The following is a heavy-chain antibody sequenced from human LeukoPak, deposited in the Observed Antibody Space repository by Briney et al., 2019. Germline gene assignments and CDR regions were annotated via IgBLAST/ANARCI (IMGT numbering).Heavy chain of an antibody. CDR3: ATPTERLLPDY. CDR2: INPNSGDT. J-gene: IGHJ4*02. V-gene: IGHV1-2*02. CDR1: GYRSTDYF. D-gene: IGHD2-15*01. Sequence: ASVKVSCKASGYRSTDYFMHWVRQAPGQGLEWMGWINPNSGDTDYAQKFQGRVTLTRDASIGTAYMELTRLRSDDTAVYYCATPTERLLPDYWGQGTLVTVSS.